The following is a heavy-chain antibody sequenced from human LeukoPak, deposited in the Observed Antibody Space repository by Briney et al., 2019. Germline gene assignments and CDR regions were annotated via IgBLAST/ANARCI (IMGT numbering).Heavy chain of an antibody. J-gene: IGHJ5*02. CDR2: ISGDGDNT. Sequence: GGSLRLSCAASGFTFSSYAMTWVRQAPGKGLEWVSAISGDGDNTYYAASVRGRFTISRDNSEKTLHLQMNSLRVEDTATYYCVKVSYDIVVTKNRIPKLSWLDPWGQGIMVAVSS. CDR1: GFTFSSYA. V-gene: IGHV3-23*01. D-gene: IGHD2-21*01. CDR3: VKVSYDIVVTKNRIPKLSWLDP.